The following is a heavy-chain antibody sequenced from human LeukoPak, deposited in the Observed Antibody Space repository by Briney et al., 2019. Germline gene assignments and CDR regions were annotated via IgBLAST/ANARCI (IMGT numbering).Heavy chain of an antibody. CDR2: ISGSGGST. J-gene: IGHJ6*02. CDR1: GFTFSSYA. D-gene: IGHD4-17*01. V-gene: IGHV3-23*01. Sequence: PGGSLRLSCAASGFTFSSYAMSWVRQAPGKGLEWVSAISGSGGSTYYADSVKGRFTISRDNSKNTLYLQMNSLRAEDTAVYYCAKSPDTVTTKIYYYYGMDVGGQGTTVTVS. CDR3: AKSPDTVTTKIYYYYGMDV.